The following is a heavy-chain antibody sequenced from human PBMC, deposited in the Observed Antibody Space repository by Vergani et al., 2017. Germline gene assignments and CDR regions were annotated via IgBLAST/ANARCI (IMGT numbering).Heavy chain of an antibody. V-gene: IGHV3-30*18. J-gene: IGHJ6*02. CDR1: GFTFSSYG. CDR3: AKGMGGGGDSRVTYYYYGMDV. CDR2: ISYDGSNK. D-gene: IGHD2-21*02. Sequence: QVQLVESGGGVVQPGRSLRLSCAASGFTFSSYGMHWVRQAPGKGLEWVAVISYDGSNKYYADSVKGRFTISRDNSKNTLYLQMNSLRAEDTAVDYCAKGMGGGGDSRVTYYYYGMDVWGQGTTVTVSS.